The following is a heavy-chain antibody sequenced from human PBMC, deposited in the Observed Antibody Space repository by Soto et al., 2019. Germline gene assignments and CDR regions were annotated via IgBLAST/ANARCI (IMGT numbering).Heavy chain of an antibody. D-gene: IGHD3-22*01. Sequence: VQLVESGGGLVQPGGSLRLSCLASGFTFSTSWMTWVRQAPGKGLEWVANMKGDGSKENYVDSVKGRFTISRDNAKNSLFLQMNSLIDEDTALYYCARDLNYGVSTVYYDVVDTGGEWTMVTVSP. CDR1: GFTFSTSW. CDR2: MKGDGSKE. J-gene: IGHJ3*01. V-gene: IGHV3-7*01. CDR3: ARDLNYGVSTVYYDVVDT.